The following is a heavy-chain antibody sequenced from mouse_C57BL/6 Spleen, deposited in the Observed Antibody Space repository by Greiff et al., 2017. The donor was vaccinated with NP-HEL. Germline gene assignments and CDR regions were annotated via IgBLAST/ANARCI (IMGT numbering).Heavy chain of an antibody. V-gene: IGHV7-3*01. Sequence: EVKLMESGGGLVQPGGSLSLSCAASGFTFTDYYMSWVRQPPGKALEWLGFIRNKANGYTTEYSASVKGRFTISRDNSQSILYLQMNALRAEDSATYYCARYGGTEGYFDVWGTGTTVTVSS. D-gene: IGHD2-14*01. CDR2: IRNKANGYTT. CDR3: ARYGGTEGYFDV. J-gene: IGHJ1*03. CDR1: GFTFTDYY.